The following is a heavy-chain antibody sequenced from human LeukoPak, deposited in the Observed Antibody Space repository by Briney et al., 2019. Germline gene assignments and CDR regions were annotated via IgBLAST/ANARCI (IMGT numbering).Heavy chain of an antibody. D-gene: IGHD5-24*01. CDR3: ARGDGYNFFDY. Sequence: GGSLRLSCAASGFSVTNNYMSWVRQAPGKGLEWVSVFYVGGATYYADSVKGRFTISRDNSENTLYLQMNSLRAEDTAVYYCARGDGYNFFDYWGQGTLVTVS. J-gene: IGHJ4*02. CDR1: GFSVTNNY. V-gene: IGHV3-53*01. CDR2: FYVGGAT.